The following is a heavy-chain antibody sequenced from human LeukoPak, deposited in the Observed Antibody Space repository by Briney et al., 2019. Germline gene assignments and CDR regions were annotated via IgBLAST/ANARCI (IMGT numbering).Heavy chain of an antibody. Sequence: SETLSLTCTVSGGSISSNSWWSWVRQPPGKGLEWIGEIYHSGTANYNPSLKSRVTMSVDKSKNQFSLKVNSVTAADTAVYYCARMHGDYRDSLGQGTLVTVSS. J-gene: IGHJ4*02. CDR2: IYHSGTA. D-gene: IGHD4-17*01. CDR3: ARMHGDYRDS. V-gene: IGHV4-4*02. CDR1: GGSISSNSW.